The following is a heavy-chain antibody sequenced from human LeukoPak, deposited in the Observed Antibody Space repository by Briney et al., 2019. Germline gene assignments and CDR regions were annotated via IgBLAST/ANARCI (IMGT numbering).Heavy chain of an antibody. J-gene: IGHJ6*02. Sequence: AAVKVSCKASGYTFTGYYMHWVRQARGQGLEWMGWINPDSGGTNYAQKFQGRVIMTRDTSISTAYMELSSLRYDDTAVYYCARVIAAGGGHGMDVWGQGTTVTVSS. V-gene: IGHV1-2*02. CDR3: ARVIAAGGGHGMDV. CDR1: GYTFTGYY. D-gene: IGHD6-13*01. CDR2: INPDSGGT.